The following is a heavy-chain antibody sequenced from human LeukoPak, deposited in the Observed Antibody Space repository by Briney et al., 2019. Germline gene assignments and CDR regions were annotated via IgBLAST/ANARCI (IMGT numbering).Heavy chain of an antibody. Sequence: SETLSLTCTVSGYSISSGYYWGWIRQPPGKGLEWIGSIHHSGSTYYNPSLKSRVTISVDTSKNQFSLKLSSVTAADTAVYYCARSSESYDSSGYYSYYFDYWGQGTLVTVSS. J-gene: IGHJ4*02. V-gene: IGHV4-38-2*02. CDR3: ARSSESYDSSGYYSYYFDY. D-gene: IGHD3-22*01. CDR1: GYSISSGYY. CDR2: IHHSGST.